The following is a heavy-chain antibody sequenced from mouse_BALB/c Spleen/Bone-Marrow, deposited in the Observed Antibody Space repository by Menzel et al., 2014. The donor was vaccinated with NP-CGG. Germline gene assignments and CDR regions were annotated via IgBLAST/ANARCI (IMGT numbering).Heavy chain of an antibody. J-gene: IGHJ3*01. Sequence: VQLQQSGAELVKPGASVKLSCKASGYTFTNYFMYWVKQRPGQGLEWIGEINPNNGGTKFNENFKSKATLTLDKSSSTAFMQLSSLTSEDSAVYYCTRSGPGFAYWGHGTLVTVSA. CDR1: GYTFTNYF. CDR3: TRSGPGFAY. CDR2: INPNNGGT. V-gene: IGHV1S81*02.